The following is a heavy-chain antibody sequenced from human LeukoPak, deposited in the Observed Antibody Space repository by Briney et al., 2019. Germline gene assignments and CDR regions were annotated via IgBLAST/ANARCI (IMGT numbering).Heavy chain of an antibody. J-gene: IGHJ4*02. CDR1: GFTFSDYY. Sequence: GGSLKLSCAASGFTFSDYYMSWIRQAPGKGLEWVSYISSSGSTIYYADSVKGRFTISRDNAKNSLYLQMNSLRAEDTAVYYCAREHATITGRYFDYWGQGTLVTVSS. V-gene: IGHV3-11*01. CDR2: ISSSGSTI. CDR3: AREHATITGRYFDY. D-gene: IGHD5-12*01.